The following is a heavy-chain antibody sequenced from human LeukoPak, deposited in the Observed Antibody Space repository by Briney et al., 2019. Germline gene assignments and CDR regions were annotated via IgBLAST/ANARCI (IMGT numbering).Heavy chain of an antibody. D-gene: IGHD3-16*02. Sequence: GGSLRLSCAASGFTFSSYWMHWVRRAPGKGLVWVSRINSDGKTTSYADSVKGRVTISRDNAKNTLSLQVNSLRADDTAVYYCSRGAPHPIDWGQGTLVTVSS. CDR1: GFTFSSYW. J-gene: IGHJ4*02. CDR3: SRGAPHPID. CDR2: INSDGKTT. V-gene: IGHV3-74*01.